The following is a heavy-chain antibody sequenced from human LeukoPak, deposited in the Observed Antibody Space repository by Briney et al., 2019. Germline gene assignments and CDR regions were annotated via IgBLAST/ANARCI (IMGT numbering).Heavy chain of an antibody. CDR2: IYYSGST. CDR3: ARARRDGYNYFDY. D-gene: IGHD5-24*01. J-gene: IGHJ4*02. V-gene: IGHV4-31*03. CDR1: GGSISSSNYY. Sequence: PSETLSLTCTVSGGSISSSNYYWSWIRQHPGKGLEWIGYIYYSGSTYYSPSLKSRVTISVDTSKNQFSLKLSSVTAADTAVYYCARARRDGYNYFDYWGQGTLVTVSS.